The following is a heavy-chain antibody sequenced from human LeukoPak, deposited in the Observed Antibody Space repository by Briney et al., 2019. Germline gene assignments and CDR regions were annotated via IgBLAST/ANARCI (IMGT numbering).Heavy chain of an antibody. J-gene: IGHJ4*02. CDR2: ISSSGSTI. CDR3: ARDGGYSYGFDY. V-gene: IGHV3-48*03. D-gene: IGHD5-18*01. CDR1: GFTFSSYA. Sequence: GGSLRLSCAASGFTFSSYAMNWVRQAPGKGLEWVSYISSSGSTIYYADSVKGRLTISRDNAKNSLYLQMNSLRAEDTAVYYCARDGGYSYGFDYWGQGTLVTVSS.